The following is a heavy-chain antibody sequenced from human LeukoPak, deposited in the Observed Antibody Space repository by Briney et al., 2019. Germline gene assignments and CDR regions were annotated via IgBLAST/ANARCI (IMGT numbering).Heavy chain of an antibody. V-gene: IGHV2-5*02. CDR3: AHRMTVVATGPFDY. Sequence: SGPTLVKPTQTLTLTCTFSGFSLSTSGVGVGWIRQPPGKALEWLALIYWDDDKRYSPSLKSRLTITMDTSKNQVVLTMTNMDPVDTATYYCAHRMTVVATGPFDYWGQGTLVTVSS. CDR2: IYWDDDK. CDR1: GFSLSTSGVG. J-gene: IGHJ4*02. D-gene: IGHD2-15*01.